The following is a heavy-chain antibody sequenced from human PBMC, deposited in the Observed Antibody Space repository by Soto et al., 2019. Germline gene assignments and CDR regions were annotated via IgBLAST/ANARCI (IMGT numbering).Heavy chain of an antibody. CDR3: ARDLMTVGATTNLPEFDY. V-gene: IGHV3-33*01. J-gene: IGHJ4*02. CDR2: IWYDGSNK. Sequence: QVQLVESGGGVVQPGRSLRLSCAASGFTFSSYGMHWVRQAPGKGLEWVAVIWYDGSNKYYADSVKGRFTISRDNSKNTLYLQMNSLRAEDTAVYYCARDLMTVGATTNLPEFDYWGQGTLVTVSS. D-gene: IGHD1-26*01. CDR1: GFTFSSYG.